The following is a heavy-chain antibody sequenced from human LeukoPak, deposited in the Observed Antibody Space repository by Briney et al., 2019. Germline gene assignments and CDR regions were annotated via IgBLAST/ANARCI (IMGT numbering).Heavy chain of an antibody. J-gene: IGHJ4*02. V-gene: IGHV4-4*07. CDR1: GGSISSYY. CDR3: ARTLLQNSGSYLFDY. Sequence: SETLSLTCTVSGGSISSYYWSWIRQPAGKGLEWIGRIYTSGSTNYNPSLKSRVTMSVDTPKNQFSLKLSSVTAADTAVYYCARTLLQNSGSYLFDYWGQGTLVTVSS. CDR2: IYTSGST. D-gene: IGHD1-26*01.